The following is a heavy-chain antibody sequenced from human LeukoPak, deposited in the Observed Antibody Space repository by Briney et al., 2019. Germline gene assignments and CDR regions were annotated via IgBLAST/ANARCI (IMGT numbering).Heavy chain of an antibody. J-gene: IGHJ5*02. V-gene: IGHV4-38-2*02. Sequence: SETLSLTCTVSAYSISDGFVWGFIRQPPGKGLEWIASIYHSGTTYYNPSLRSRVTMSVDTSNNQFSLKLSSVTAADTAMYFCTRPSHVAGAPKVSWFDPWGQGTLVTVSS. CDR2: IYHSGTT. CDR1: AYSISDGFV. D-gene: IGHD1-26*01. CDR3: TRPSHVAGAPKVSWFDP.